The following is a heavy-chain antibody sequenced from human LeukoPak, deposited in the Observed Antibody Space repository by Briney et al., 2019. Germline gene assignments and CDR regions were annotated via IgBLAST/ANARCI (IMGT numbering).Heavy chain of an antibody. CDR1: GGSISSYF. D-gene: IGHD2-21*02. CDR3: ARHRSSDLSFFDY. Sequence: KASETLSLTCAGSGGSISSYFWGWIRQAPGQGLEWMGYIYYSGSTNYNPSLRSRVTISVDTTKSRFSLNLSSLTAPDTAVYYCARHRSSDLSFFDYWGQGTLVTVSS. V-gene: IGHV4-59*08. J-gene: IGHJ4*02. CDR2: IYYSGST.